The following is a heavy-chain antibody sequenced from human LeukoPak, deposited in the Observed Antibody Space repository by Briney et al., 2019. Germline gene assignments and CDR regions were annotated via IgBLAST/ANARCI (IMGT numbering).Heavy chain of an antibody. J-gene: IGHJ4*02. D-gene: IGHD3-22*01. Sequence: PGRSLRLSCAASGFTFSSYGMHWVRQAPGKGLEWVAVISYDGSNKYYADSVEGRFTISRDNSKNTLYLQMNSLRTEDTAVYYCAKALSDYYYDSSGYFTDWGQGTLVTVSS. CDR1: GFTFSSYG. CDR3: AKALSDYYYDSSGYFTD. CDR2: ISYDGSNK. V-gene: IGHV3-30*18.